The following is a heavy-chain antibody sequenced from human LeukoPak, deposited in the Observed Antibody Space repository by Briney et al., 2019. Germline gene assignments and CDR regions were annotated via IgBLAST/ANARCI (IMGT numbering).Heavy chain of an antibody. J-gene: IGHJ5*02. CDR2: ISYSGST. CDR1: GDSISSSY. Sequence: PSETLSLTCTVSGDSISSSYWSWIRQPPGKGLEWIGYISYSGSTSSNPSLRSRVTISVDTSKNQFSLRLTSVTAADTAMYYCARGGQLNWLDPWGQGTLVTVSS. D-gene: IGHD5-18*01. V-gene: IGHV4-59*01. CDR3: ARGGQLNWLDP.